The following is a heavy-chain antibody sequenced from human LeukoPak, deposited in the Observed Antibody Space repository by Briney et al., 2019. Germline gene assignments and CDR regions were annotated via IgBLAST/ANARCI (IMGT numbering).Heavy chain of an antibody. CDR2: IWYDGSNK. CDR3: AREDSVGADY. CDR1: GFTLSTCG. J-gene: IGHJ4*02. D-gene: IGHD1-26*01. Sequence: GRSLRLSCAASGFTLSTCGMHWVRQAPGKGLEWVAVIWYDGSNKYYADSVKGRFTISRDNSKNTLYLQMNSLRAEDTAVYYCAREDSVGADYWGQGTLVTVSS. V-gene: IGHV3-33*08.